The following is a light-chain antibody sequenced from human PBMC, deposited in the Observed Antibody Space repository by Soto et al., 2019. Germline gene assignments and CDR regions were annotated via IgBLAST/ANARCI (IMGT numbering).Light chain of an antibody. J-gene: IGLJ1*01. CDR2: DVS. Sequence: QSALTQPRSVSGSPGQSVTISCTGTSSDVGGYNYVSWYQQHPGKAPKLMIYDVSKRPSGVPDRFSGSKSGNTASLTISGLQAEDEADYSCCSYAGSYTFVFRTGTKVTV. V-gene: IGLV2-11*01. CDR3: CSYAGSYTFV. CDR1: SSDVGGYNY.